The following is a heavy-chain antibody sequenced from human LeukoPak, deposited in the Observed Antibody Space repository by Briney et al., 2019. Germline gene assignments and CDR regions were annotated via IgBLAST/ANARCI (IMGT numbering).Heavy chain of an antibody. V-gene: IGHV3-48*03. CDR2: ISSSGSTI. Sequence: PGGSLRLSCAASGFTFSSYEMSWIRQAPGKGLEWVSYISSSGSTIYYADSVKGRFTISRDNAKNSLYLQMNSLRAEDTAVYYCARDARYCSGGSCYSFDYWGQGTLVTVSS. CDR3: ARDARYCSGGSCYSFDY. CDR1: GFTFSSYE. J-gene: IGHJ4*02. D-gene: IGHD2-15*01.